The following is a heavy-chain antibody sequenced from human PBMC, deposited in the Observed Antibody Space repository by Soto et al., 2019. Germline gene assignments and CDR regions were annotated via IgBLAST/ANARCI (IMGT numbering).Heavy chain of an antibody. D-gene: IGHD4-17*01. V-gene: IGHV3-30-3*01. CDR2: ISYDGSSQ. J-gene: IGHJ6*02. Sequence: QVQLVESGGGVVQPGGSLRLSCAASGFTFSAYAMHWVRQAPVKGLEWVAVISYDGSSQNYADSAKGRFTISRDNSKNTLYLQMNSLRDEDMALYYCARGAVTTNYYYYGMDVWGRGTTVTVSS. CDR3: ARGAVTTNYYYYGMDV. CDR1: GFTFSAYA.